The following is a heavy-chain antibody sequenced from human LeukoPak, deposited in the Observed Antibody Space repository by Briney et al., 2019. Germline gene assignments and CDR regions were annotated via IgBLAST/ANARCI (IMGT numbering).Heavy chain of an antibody. CDR1: GGTFSSYA. Sequence: ASVKVSCKASGGTFSSYAISWVRQAPGQGLEWMGGIIPIFGTANYAQKFQGRVTITTDESTSTAYMELSSLRSEDTAVYYCARDITVAGHRFDYWGQGTLVTVSS. CDR2: IIPIFGTA. V-gene: IGHV1-69*05. D-gene: IGHD6-19*01. J-gene: IGHJ4*02. CDR3: ARDITVAGHRFDY.